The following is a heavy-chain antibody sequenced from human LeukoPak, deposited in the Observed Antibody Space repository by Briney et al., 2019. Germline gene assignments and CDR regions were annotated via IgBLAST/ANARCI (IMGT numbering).Heavy chain of an antibody. J-gene: IGHJ6*03. D-gene: IGHD3-22*01. CDR1: GYTFSGYY. CDR3: ARGGKYYYDSSGSFYYYYMNV. V-gene: IGHV1-18*04. Sequence: ASVKVSCKASGYTFSGYYMHWVRQAPGQGLEWMGWITPNNGNINYAQKFQGRFTMTTDTSTTTAYMELRSLRSDDTAVYYCARGGKYYYDSSGSFYYYYMNVWGKGTTVTISS. CDR2: ITPNNGNI.